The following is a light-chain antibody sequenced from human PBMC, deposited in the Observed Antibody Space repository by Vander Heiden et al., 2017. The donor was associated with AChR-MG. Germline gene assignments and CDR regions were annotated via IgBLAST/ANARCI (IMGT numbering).Light chain of an antibody. CDR2: DNN. CDR1: SSNIGNNY. CDR3: GTWDSSLSVVV. Sequence: QSVLTQPPSVSAAPGQKVTIPCSGSSSNIGNNYVSWYQQLPGTAPKLLIYDNNKRPSGIPDRFSGSKSGTSATLGITGLQTGDEADDYCGTWDSSLSVVVFGGGTKLTVL. J-gene: IGLJ2*01. V-gene: IGLV1-51*01.